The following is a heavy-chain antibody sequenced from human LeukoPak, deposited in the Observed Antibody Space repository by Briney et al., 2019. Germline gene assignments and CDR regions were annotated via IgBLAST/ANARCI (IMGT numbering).Heavy chain of an antibody. CDR2: ISGSGGST. Sequence: GGSLRLSCAASGFTFSSYAMSWVRQAPGKGLEWVSAISGSGGSTYYADSVKGRFTISRDNSRNTLYLQMNSLRAEDTAVYYCAKGPGYDLAYYFDYWGQGTLVTVSS. CDR3: AKGPGYDLAYYFDY. D-gene: IGHD5-12*01. J-gene: IGHJ4*02. CDR1: GFTFSSYA. V-gene: IGHV3-23*01.